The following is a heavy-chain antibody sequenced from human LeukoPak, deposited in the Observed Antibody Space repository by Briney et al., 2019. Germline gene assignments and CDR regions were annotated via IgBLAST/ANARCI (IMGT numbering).Heavy chain of an antibody. D-gene: IGHD6-13*01. Sequence: KPSETLSLTCTVSGASISSYYWSWIRQPPGKGLEWIGYISYSGSPNYDPSLKSRVTISADTSKNQLSLNLSSVTAADTAVYYCARVGHIVAAGTYDWWGQGTLVTVSS. V-gene: IGHV4-59*08. CDR3: ARVGHIVAAGTYDW. CDR2: ISYSGSP. J-gene: IGHJ4*02. CDR1: GASISSYY.